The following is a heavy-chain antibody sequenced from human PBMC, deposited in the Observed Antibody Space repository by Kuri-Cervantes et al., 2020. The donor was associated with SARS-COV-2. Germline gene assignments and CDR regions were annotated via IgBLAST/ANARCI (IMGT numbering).Heavy chain of an antibody. Sequence: AVQVSCKASGGTFSSYAISWVRQAPGQGLEWMGGIIPIFGTANYAQKFQGRVTITADKSTSTAYMELSSLRSEDTAVYYCARKIGGGYCSVGSCWGLEVWGKGPTATVSS. CDR1: GGTFSSYA. D-gene: IGHD2-15*01. CDR3: ARKIGGGYCSVGSCWGLEV. CDR2: IIPIFGTA. V-gene: IGHV1-69*06. J-gene: IGHJ6*04.